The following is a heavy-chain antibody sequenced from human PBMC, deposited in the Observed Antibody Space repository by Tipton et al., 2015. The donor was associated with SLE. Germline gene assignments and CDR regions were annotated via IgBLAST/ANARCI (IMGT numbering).Heavy chain of an antibody. CDR2: ISAYNGNT. D-gene: IGHD6-13*01. CDR3: ARGGPGYSSRGYEAFDI. CDR1: GYTFTSYG. Sequence: QSGAEVKKPGASVKVSCKASGYTFTSYGISWVRQAPGQGLEGMGWISAYNGNTNYAQKLQGRVTMTTDTSTSTAYMEPRSLRSDDTAVYYCARGGPGYSSRGYEAFDIWGQGTMVTVSS. V-gene: IGHV1-18*01. J-gene: IGHJ3*02.